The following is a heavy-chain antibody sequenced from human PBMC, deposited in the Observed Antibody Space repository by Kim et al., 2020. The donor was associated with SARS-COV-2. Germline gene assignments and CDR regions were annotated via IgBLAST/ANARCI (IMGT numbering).Heavy chain of an antibody. CDR2: INSNSSNI. CDR3: ARDRDHSGRWYAGGD. Sequence: GGSLRLSCAASGFTFSGYSMNWVRQAPGKGLVWVSSINSNSSNINYADSVKGRFTISRDNAKNTLYLQMNSLRAEDTAVYYCARDRDHSGRWYAGGDWGQGNLVTVCS. D-gene: IGHD6-19*01. CDR1: GFTFSGYS. J-gene: IGHJ4*02. V-gene: IGHV3-21*01.